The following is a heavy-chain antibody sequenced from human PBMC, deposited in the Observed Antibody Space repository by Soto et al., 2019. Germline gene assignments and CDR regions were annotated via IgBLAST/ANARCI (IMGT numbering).Heavy chain of an antibody. Sequence: QVHLVQSGAEVKKPGASVKVSCKGSGYDFTTYGITWVRQAPGQGLEWMAWISAHNGNTEYAQKLQGRVTVTRDTYTSTAYMELRSMRSDDKAVYYCARGRYGDYWGQGALVTVSS. CDR3: ARGRYGDY. J-gene: IGHJ4*02. D-gene: IGHD1-1*01. CDR2: ISAHNGNT. CDR1: GYDFTTYG. V-gene: IGHV1-18*01.